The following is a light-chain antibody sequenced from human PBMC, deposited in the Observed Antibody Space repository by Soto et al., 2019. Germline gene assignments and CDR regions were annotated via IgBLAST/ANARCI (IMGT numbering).Light chain of an antibody. Sequence: DIQLTQSPSFLSASVGDRVTITCRASQGISSYLAWYQQKPGKAPKLLISTASTLQSGVPSRFSGSGSGTEFTLTISSLEPEDFAVYYCQQRSNWPKTFGQGTRLEIK. CDR1: QGISSY. J-gene: IGKJ5*01. CDR2: TAS. V-gene: IGKV1-9*01. CDR3: QQRSNWPKT.